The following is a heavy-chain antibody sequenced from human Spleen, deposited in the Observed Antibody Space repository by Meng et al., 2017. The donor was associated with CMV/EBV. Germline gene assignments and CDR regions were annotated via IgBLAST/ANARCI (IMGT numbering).Heavy chain of an antibody. CDR3: ARIERRRILKYCGSDCSTTDY. V-gene: IGHV4-4*02. Sequence: SNLWTLVRQVPGKGLEWIGEIYHSGSTNYNPSLNSPFPISVNQFTNQFSLKLGSVTAADTAVYYCARIERRRILKYCGSDCSTTDYWGQGTLVTVSS. CDR1: SNL. J-gene: IGHJ4*02. D-gene: IGHD2-21*02. CDR2: IYHSGST.